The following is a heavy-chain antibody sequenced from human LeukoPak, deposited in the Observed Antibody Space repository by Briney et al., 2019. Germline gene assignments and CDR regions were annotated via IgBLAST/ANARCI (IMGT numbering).Heavy chain of an antibody. CDR3: TRDLTTSGPTGI. J-gene: IGHJ4*02. D-gene: IGHD3-9*01. Sequence: ASVKVSCKASGYTFTDYAMHWLRQAPGQGLEWMGRIDPNSGGTHYPQKFQGRVTVTRDTSITTAYMELTRLTSDDTATYFCTRDLTTSGPTGIWGQGTLVTVSA. V-gene: IGHV1-2*06. CDR2: IDPNSGGT. CDR1: GYTFTDYA.